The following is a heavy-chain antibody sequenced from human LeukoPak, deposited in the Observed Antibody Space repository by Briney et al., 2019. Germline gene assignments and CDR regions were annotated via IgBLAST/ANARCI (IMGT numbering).Heavy chain of an antibody. J-gene: IGHJ4*02. Sequence: GRSLRLSCAASGFTFSSYGMHWVRQAPGKGLEWVAVISYDGSNKYYADSVKGRFTISRDNSKNTLYLQMNSLRAEDTAVYYCARDIYTSGSYYFDCWGQGTLVTVSS. D-gene: IGHD6-19*01. CDR2: ISYDGSNK. V-gene: IGHV3-30*03. CDR3: ARDIYTSGSYYFDC. CDR1: GFTFSSYG.